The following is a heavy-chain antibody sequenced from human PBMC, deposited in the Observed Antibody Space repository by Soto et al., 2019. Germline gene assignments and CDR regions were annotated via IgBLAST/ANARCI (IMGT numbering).Heavy chain of an antibody. CDR1: GFTFSSYW. CDR3: AREPVAADYGMDV. D-gene: IGHD6-19*01. J-gene: IGHJ6*02. Sequence: EVRLVESGGGLVQPGGSLRLSCAASGFTFSSYWMHWVRQAPGKGLVWVSRINNDGSSTHYADSVKGRFTISRDNAKNTLYLQINSLRAEDTDVYYCAREPVAADYGMDVWGQGTKVTVSS. CDR2: INNDGSST. V-gene: IGHV3-74*01.